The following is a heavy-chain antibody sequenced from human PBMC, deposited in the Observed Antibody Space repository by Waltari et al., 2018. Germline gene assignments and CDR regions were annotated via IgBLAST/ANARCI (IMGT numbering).Heavy chain of an antibody. Sequence: EVQLVESGGGLVQPGGSLRLSCAASGFTFSSYWMPWVRQAPGKGLVWVSRINSDGSSTSYADSVKGRFTISRDNAKNTLYLQMNSLRAEDTAVYYCAVIEMATTFDAFDIWGQGTMVTVSS. CDR1: GFTFSSYW. D-gene: IGHD5-12*01. CDR3: AVIEMATTFDAFDI. CDR2: INSDGSST. V-gene: IGHV3-74*01. J-gene: IGHJ3*02.